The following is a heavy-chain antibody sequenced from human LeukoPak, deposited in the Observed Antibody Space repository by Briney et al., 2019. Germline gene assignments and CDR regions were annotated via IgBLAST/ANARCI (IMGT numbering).Heavy chain of an antibody. Sequence: GGSLRLSCAASGFTFSSYWMNWARQAPGKGLEWVASINHNGNVNYYVDSVKGRLTISRDNAKNSLYLQMSNLSAEDTAVYFCARGGGLDVWGQGATVTVSS. CDR2: INHNGNVN. CDR1: GFTFSSYW. D-gene: IGHD3-16*01. CDR3: ARGGGLDV. J-gene: IGHJ6*02. V-gene: IGHV3-7*03.